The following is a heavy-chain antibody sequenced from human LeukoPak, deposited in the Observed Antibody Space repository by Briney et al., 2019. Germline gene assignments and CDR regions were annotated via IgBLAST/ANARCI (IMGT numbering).Heavy chain of an antibody. Sequence: PGGSLRLSCAASGFTVSDSYMSWVRQAPGKGLEWVSAISGSGGSTYYADSVKGRFTISRDNSKNTLYLQMNSLRAEDTAVYYCAKDANRYDYWGQGTLVTVSS. D-gene: IGHD4/OR15-4a*01. CDR1: GFTVSDSY. CDR3: AKDANRYDY. CDR2: ISGSGGST. V-gene: IGHV3-23*01. J-gene: IGHJ4*02.